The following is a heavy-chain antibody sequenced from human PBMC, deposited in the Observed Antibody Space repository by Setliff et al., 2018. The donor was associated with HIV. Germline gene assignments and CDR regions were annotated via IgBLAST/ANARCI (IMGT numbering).Heavy chain of an antibody. J-gene: IGHJ4*02. CDR3: ARDHQTMLWLDY. V-gene: IGHV1-69-2*01. D-gene: IGHD2-21*01. Sequence: GASVKVSCKVSGYTFPDYYMQWVRQAPGKGLEWMGLIDPDRGEAVYAEKFQGRVTITADRSKDIAYMELSSLTSEDTAIYYCARDHQTMLWLDYWGQGTLVTVSS. CDR1: GYTFPDYY. CDR2: IDPDRGEA.